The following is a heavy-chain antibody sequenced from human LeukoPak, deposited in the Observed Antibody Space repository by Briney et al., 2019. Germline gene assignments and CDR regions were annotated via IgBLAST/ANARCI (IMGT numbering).Heavy chain of an antibody. CDR1: GGTFSSYA. J-gene: IGHJ4*02. V-gene: IGHV1-69*05. CDR3: ARAAGYSYGPTFDY. Sequence: GASVKVSCKASGGTFSSYAISWVRQAPGQGLEWMGRIIPIFGTANYAQKFQGRVTITTDEFTSTAYMELSSLRSGDTAVYYCARAAGYSYGPTFDYWGQGTLVTVSS. CDR2: IIPIFGTA. D-gene: IGHD5-18*01.